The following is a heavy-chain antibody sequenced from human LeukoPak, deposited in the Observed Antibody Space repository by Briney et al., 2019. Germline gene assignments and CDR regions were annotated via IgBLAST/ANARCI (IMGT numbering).Heavy chain of an antibody. V-gene: IGHV4-61*05. Sequence: SETLSLTCTVSGGSISSSNYYWGWIRQPPGKGLEWIGYIYYSGSTNYNPSLKSRVTISVGTSKNQFSLKLSSVTAADTAVYYCTRGNAGASDYWGQGTLVTVSS. D-gene: IGHD1-26*01. J-gene: IGHJ4*02. CDR2: IYYSGST. CDR1: GGSISSSNYY. CDR3: TRGNAGASDY.